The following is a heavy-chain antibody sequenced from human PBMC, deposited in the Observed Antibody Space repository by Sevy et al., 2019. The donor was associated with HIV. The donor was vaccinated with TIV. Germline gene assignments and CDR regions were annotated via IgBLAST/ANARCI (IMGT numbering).Heavy chain of an antibody. V-gene: IGHV3-30*02. J-gene: IGHJ4*02. Sequence: GGSLRLSCAASAFTFSSYGMHWVRQAPGKGLEWVAFIWYDRSDKEYADSVKGRFTISRDNSKNTLYLQMNSLRAEDTAVYYCASDILTGSDYWGQGTLVTVSS. D-gene: IGHD3-9*01. CDR3: ASDILTGSDY. CDR2: IWYDRSDK. CDR1: AFTFSSYG.